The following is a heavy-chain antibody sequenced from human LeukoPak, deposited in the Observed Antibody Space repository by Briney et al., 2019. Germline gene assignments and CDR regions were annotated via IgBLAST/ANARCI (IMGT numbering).Heavy chain of an antibody. Sequence: AETLSLTCTLSGASLSSYYGSWIRQPPGKGREWIGYVYYSGSTNYNPSLKSRVPMSVDTSKNQFSLSLRSVSAADTAVYYCARDRWRDFGSQGTLDTVSS. CDR3: ARDRWRDF. J-gene: IGHJ4*02. V-gene: IGHV4-59*01. CDR2: VYYSGST. D-gene: IGHD2-15*01. CDR1: GASLSSYY.